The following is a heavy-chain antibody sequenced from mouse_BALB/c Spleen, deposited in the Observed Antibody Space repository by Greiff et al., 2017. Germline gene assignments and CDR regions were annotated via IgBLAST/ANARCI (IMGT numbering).Heavy chain of an antibody. CDR1: GFTFSSYA. D-gene: IGHD1-2*01. V-gene: IGHV5-9-4*01. CDR2: IISGGSYT. Sequence: EVQLQESGGGLVKPGGSLKLSCAASGFTFSSYAMSWVRQSPEKRLEWVAEIISGGSYTYYPDTVTGRFTISRDNAKNTLYLEMSSLRSEDTAMYYCARVGTTAFYYAMDYWGQGTSVTVSS. J-gene: IGHJ4*01. CDR3: ARVGTTAFYYAMDY.